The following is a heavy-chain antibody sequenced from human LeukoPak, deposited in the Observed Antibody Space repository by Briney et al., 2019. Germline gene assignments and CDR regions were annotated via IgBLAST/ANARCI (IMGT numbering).Heavy chain of an antibody. CDR1: VGSFCGYY. D-gene: IGHD6-13*01. J-gene: IGHJ4*02. CDR3: ARAWNGIAAADTTDY. Sequence: SETLSLTCAVYVGSFCGYYWSWVREPPGKGLGCVGEIKHSGSTNYHPALKGRATIQVDTPKNQFTLKLSAVTAGETAVYYCARAWNGIAAADTTDYGGQGTLVTVSS. CDR2: IKHSGST. V-gene: IGHV4-34*01.